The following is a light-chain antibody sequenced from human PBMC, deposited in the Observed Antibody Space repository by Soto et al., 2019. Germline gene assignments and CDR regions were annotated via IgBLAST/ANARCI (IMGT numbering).Light chain of an antibody. CDR2: GAS. CDR1: QSVSSSF. J-gene: IGKJ1*01. CDR3: QQYDRSPWT. Sequence: EIVLTQSPGTLSLSPGERATLSCRASQSVSSSFLAWYQQKPGQAPRLLIYGASSRATGIPDRFSGSGSGPNFATTISGLEPEDVAMYSCQQYDRSPWTFGQGTKAEIK. V-gene: IGKV3-20*01.